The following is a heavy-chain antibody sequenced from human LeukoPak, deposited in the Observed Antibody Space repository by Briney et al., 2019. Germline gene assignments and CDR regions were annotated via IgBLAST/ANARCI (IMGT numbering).Heavy chain of an antibody. Sequence: GGSLRLPCAASGFTFSSYSMNWVRQAPGKGLEWVSSISSSSSYIYYADSVKGRFTISRDNAKNSLYLQMNSLRAEDTAVYYCIVGVTDDAFDIWGQGTMVTVSS. V-gene: IGHV3-21*01. CDR3: IVGVTDDAFDI. D-gene: IGHD1-26*01. CDR2: ISSSSSYI. J-gene: IGHJ3*02. CDR1: GFTFSSYS.